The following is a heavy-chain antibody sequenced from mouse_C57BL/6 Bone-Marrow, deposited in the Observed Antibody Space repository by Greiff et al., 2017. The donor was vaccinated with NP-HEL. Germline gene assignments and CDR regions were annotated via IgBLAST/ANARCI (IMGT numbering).Heavy chain of an antibody. CDR2: IRNKANGYTT. Sequence: DVKLVESGGGLVQPGGSLSLSCAASGFTFTDYYMSWVRQPPGQALEWLGFIRNKANGYTTEYSASVKGRFTISRDNSQSILYLQMNALSAEDSATYYCARSSYYGSRSSFDYWGQGTTLTVSS. J-gene: IGHJ2*01. CDR3: ARSSYYGSRSSFDY. V-gene: IGHV7-3*01. D-gene: IGHD1-1*01. CDR1: GFTFTDYY.